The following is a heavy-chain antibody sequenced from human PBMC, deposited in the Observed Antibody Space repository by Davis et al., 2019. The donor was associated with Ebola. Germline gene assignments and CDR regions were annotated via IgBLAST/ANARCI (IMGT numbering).Heavy chain of an antibody. CDR2: ISGSGDST. V-gene: IGHV3-23*01. J-gene: IGHJ4*02. CDR1: GFTFSHYA. CDR3: AKDRRRDTMIAVVITWIDY. D-gene: IGHD3-22*01. Sequence: ESLKIPCAASGFTFSHYAMNWVRQAPGKGLEWVSTISGSGDSTYYADSVKGRFTISRDDSKNTLYLQMTSLRAEDTAVYYCAKDRRRDTMIAVVITWIDYWGQGTLVTVSS.